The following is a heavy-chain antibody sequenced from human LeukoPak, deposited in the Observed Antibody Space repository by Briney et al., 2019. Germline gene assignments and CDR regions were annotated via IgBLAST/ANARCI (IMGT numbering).Heavy chain of an antibody. V-gene: IGHV3-23*01. J-gene: IGHJ6*02. CDR3: AKSGGLSGSGRLAMDV. Sequence: PGGSLRLSCAASGFTFSTYAMSWVRLAPGKGLEWVSGISGSGGSTYYADSVKGRFTSSRDNSNNTLYVQMNSLRVGDTAVYYCAKSGGLSGSGRLAMDVWGQGTTVTVSS. D-gene: IGHD3-10*01. CDR2: ISGSGGST. CDR1: GFTFSTYA.